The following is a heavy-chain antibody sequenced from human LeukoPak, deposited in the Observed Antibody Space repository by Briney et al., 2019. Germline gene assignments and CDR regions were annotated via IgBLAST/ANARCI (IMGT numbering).Heavy chain of an antibody. CDR1: GGTFSSYA. CDR3: AATYYYGSGSYYNGFDY. D-gene: IGHD3-10*01. Sequence: SVKVSCKASGGTFSSYAISWVRQAPGRGLEWMGRIIPILGIANYAQKFQGRVTITADKSTSTAYMELSSLRSEDTAVYYCAATYYYGSGSYYNGFDYWGQGTLVTVSS. V-gene: IGHV1-69*04. J-gene: IGHJ4*02. CDR2: IIPILGIA.